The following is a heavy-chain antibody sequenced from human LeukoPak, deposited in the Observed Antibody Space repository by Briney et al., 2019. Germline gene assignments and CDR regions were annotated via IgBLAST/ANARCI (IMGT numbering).Heavy chain of an antibody. D-gene: IGHD3-3*01. CDR1: GYSFTSYW. J-gene: IGHJ5*02. CDR3: ARGTRITIFGVVTRMENWFDP. V-gene: IGHV5-51*01. Sequence: GESLKISCKGSGYSFTSYWIGWVRQMPGKGLEWMGIIYPGDSDTRYSPSFQGQVTISADKSISTAYLQWSSLKASDTAMYYCARGTRITIFGVVTRMENWFDPWGQGTLVPSPQ. CDR2: IYPGDSDT.